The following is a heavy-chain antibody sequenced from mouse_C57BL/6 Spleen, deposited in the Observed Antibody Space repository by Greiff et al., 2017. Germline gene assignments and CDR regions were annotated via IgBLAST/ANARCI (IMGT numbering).Heavy chain of an antibody. CDR2: IHPNSGST. J-gene: IGHJ4*01. CDR1: GYTFTSYW. Sequence: QVQLQQPGAELVKPGASVKLSCKASGYTFTSYWMHWVKPRPGQGLEWIGMIHPNSGSTNYNEKFKSKATLTVDKSSSTAYMQLSSLTSEDSAVYYCARSHDYDGTPYYYAMDYWGQGTSVTVSS. D-gene: IGHD2-4*01. V-gene: IGHV1-64*01. CDR3: ARSHDYDGTPYYYAMDY.